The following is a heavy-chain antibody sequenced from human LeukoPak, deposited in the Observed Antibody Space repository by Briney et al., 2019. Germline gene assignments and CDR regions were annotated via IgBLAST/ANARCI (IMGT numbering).Heavy chain of an antibody. J-gene: IGHJ6*04. CDR1: GGSISSYY. Sequence: PSETLSLTCTVSGGSISSYYWSWIRQPPGKGLEWIGYIYYSGSTNYNPSLKSRVTISVDTSKNQFSLKLSSVTAADTAVSYCARGSERLSRKMDVWGKGTTVTVSS. V-gene: IGHV4-59*01. CDR3: ARGSERLSRKMDV. D-gene: IGHD2-2*01. CDR2: IYYSGST.